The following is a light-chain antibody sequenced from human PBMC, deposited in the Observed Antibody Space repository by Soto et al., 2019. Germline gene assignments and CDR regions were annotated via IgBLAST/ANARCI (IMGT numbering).Light chain of an antibody. CDR1: QSVSSSY. Sequence: EIVLTQSPGTLSLSPGERATLSCRASQSVSSSYLAWYQQKPGQAPRLLIYGASSRSTGIPDRFSGSGSATVFSLTISRLEHDDFSVYYCQKYGSSPRTFGQGTKVEIK. CDR3: QKYGSSPRT. CDR2: GAS. J-gene: IGKJ1*01. V-gene: IGKV3-20*01.